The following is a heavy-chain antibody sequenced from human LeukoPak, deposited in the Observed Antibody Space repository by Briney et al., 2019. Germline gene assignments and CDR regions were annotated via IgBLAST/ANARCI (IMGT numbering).Heavy chain of an antibody. CDR3: ARGYSSGCYD. J-gene: IGHJ4*02. V-gene: IGHV3-74*01. CDR2: IHGDGSST. D-gene: IGHD6-19*01. CDR1: GFTFSNYW. Sequence: GGSLRLSCAASGFTFSNYWMHWVRQAPGKGLVWVSRIHGDGSSTNYADSVKGRFSITRDNAKNTVYLQMISLRVDDTAVYFCARGYSSGCYDWGQGTLVTVSS.